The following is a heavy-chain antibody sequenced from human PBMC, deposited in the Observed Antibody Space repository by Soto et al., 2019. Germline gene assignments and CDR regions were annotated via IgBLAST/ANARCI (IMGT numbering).Heavy chain of an antibody. CDR1: GGTFSSYA. J-gene: IGHJ6*02. Sequence: QVQLVQSGAEVKKPGSSVKVSCKASGGTFSSYAISWVRQAPGQGLEWMGGIIPIFGTANNAQKFQGRVKITADESTSTAYMELSSLRSEDTAVYYCARDDAIAAAGTGNDYYYYYDMDVWGQGTTVTVSS. CDR3: ARDDAIAAAGTGNDYYYYYDMDV. V-gene: IGHV1-69*01. D-gene: IGHD6-13*01. CDR2: IIPIFGTA.